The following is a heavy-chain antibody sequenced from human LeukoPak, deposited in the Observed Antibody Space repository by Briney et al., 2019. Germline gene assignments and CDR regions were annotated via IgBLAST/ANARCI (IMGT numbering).Heavy chain of an antibody. CDR3: ARGDSSGYFGVVDY. V-gene: IGHV3-74*01. CDR2: INSDGSST. J-gene: IGHJ4*02. CDR1: GFTFSSYW. D-gene: IGHD3-22*01. Sequence: GGSLRLSCAASGFTFSSYWMSWVRQAPGKGLVWVSRINSDGSSTSYADSVKGRFTISRDNAKNTLYLQMTSLRAEDTAVYYCARGDSSGYFGVVDYWGQGTLVTVSS.